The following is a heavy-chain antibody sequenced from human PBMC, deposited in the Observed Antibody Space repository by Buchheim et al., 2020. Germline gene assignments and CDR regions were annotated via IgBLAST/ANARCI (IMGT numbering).Heavy chain of an antibody. D-gene: IGHD3-10*01. CDR1: RFTFSSYW. J-gene: IGHJ5*02. V-gene: IGHV3-7*01. CDR2: IKEDGSEK. Sequence: EVQLVESGGGLVQPGGSLRLSCAASRFTFSSYWMTWVRQAPERGLEWLGNIKEDGSEKFLADSVKGRFTISRDNAKNSLYPHMDRLRVEDTAVYYCARSVYAYGSPTDLWGQGTL. CDR3: ARSVYAYGSPTDL.